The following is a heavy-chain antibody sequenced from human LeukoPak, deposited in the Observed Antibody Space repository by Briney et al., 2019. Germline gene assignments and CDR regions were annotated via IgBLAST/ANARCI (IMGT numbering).Heavy chain of an antibody. J-gene: IGHJ3*02. Sequence: SETLSLTCTVSGGSISSGDYYWRWIRQPPGKGLEWIGYIYYSGSTYYNPSLKSRVTISVDTSKHQFSLKLSSVTAADTAVYYCAAHGGSDFWSGYYTGGDAFDIWGQGTMVTVSS. CDR1: GGSISSGDYY. CDR3: AAHGGSDFWSGYYTGGDAFDI. V-gene: IGHV4-30-4*01. CDR2: IYYSGST. D-gene: IGHD3-3*01.